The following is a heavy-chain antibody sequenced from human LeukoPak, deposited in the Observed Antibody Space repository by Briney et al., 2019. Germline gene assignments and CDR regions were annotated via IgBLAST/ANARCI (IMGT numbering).Heavy chain of an antibody. Sequence: GGSLRLSCAASGFTFSSYSMNWVRQAPGKGLEWVSSISSSSSYIYYADSVKGRFTISRDNSKNTLYLQMNSLRAEDTAVYYCAKWGRALQPGRLDYWGQGTLVTVSS. CDR1: GFTFSSYS. CDR3: AKWGRALQPGRLDY. J-gene: IGHJ4*02. CDR2: ISSSSSYI. V-gene: IGHV3-21*04. D-gene: IGHD3-16*01.